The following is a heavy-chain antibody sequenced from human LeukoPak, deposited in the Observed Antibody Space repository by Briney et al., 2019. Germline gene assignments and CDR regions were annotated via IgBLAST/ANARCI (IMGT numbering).Heavy chain of an antibody. J-gene: IGHJ4*02. Sequence: SETLSLTCTVSGGSISSSSYYWGWIRQPPGKGLEWIGSIYYSGSTYYNPSLKSRVTISVDTSKNQFSLKLSFVTAADTAVYYCARQLFGVVIGFDYWGQGTLVTVSS. V-gene: IGHV4-39*01. CDR2: IYYSGST. D-gene: IGHD3-3*01. CDR3: ARQLFGVVIGFDY. CDR1: GGSISSSSYY.